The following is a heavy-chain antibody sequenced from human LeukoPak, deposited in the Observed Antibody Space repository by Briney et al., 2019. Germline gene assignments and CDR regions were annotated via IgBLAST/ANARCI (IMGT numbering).Heavy chain of an antibody. CDR1: GFTFSSYW. CDR2: IKQDGSEK. Sequence: QTGGSLRLSCAASGFTFSSYWMSWVRQAPGKGLEWVANIKQDGSEKYYVDSVKGRFTISRDNAKNSLYLQMNSLRAEDTAVYYCARGGVVLRFLEWLSRPYDYWGQGTTVTVSS. D-gene: IGHD3-3*01. CDR3: ARGGVVLRFLEWLSRPYDY. V-gene: IGHV3-7*01. J-gene: IGHJ4*03.